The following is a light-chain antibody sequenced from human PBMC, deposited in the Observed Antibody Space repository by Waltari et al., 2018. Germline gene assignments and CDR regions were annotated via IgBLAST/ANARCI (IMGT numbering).Light chain of an antibody. V-gene: IGLV1-47*01. CDR3: AVWDDNLYGVV. Sequence: QSVLTQPPSASGAPGQRVTISCSGSSSNIGSNSVYWYQQFPGTAPRLLIYRNFPGPSAVPERFSGSKSGTSASRAISGLRSEDEADYYCAVWDDNLYGVVFGGGTKLTVL. J-gene: IGLJ2*01. CDR2: RNF. CDR1: SSNIGSNS.